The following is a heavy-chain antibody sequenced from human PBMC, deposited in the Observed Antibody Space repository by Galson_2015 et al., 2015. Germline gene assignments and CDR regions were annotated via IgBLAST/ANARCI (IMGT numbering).Heavy chain of an antibody. J-gene: IGHJ4*02. CDR3: ARASLKILQSGYSYGYSAVDY. CDR1: GYTFTSYG. CDR2: ISAYNGNT. V-gene: IGHV1-18*01. D-gene: IGHD5-18*01. Sequence: SVKVSCKASGYTFTSYGISWVRQAPGQGLEWMGWISAYNGNTNYAQKLQGRVTMTTDTSTSTAYMELRSLRSDDTAVYYCARASLKILQSGYSYGYSAVDYWGQGTLVTVSP.